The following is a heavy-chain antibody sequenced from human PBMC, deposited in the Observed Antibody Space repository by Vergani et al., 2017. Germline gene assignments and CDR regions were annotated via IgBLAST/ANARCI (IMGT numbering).Heavy chain of an antibody. CDR2: ISWNSGST. D-gene: IGHD1-26*01. Sequence: EVQLLESGGGLVQPGGSLRLSCAASGFTFSSYAMSWVRPAPGKGLEWVSGISWNSGSTGYADSVKGRFTISRDNAKNSLYLQMNSLRAEDTALYYCAKDRGFLGGTGAYFDYWGQGTLVTVSS. V-gene: IGHV3-9*01. J-gene: IGHJ4*02. CDR1: GFTFSSYA. CDR3: AKDRGFLGGTGAYFDY.